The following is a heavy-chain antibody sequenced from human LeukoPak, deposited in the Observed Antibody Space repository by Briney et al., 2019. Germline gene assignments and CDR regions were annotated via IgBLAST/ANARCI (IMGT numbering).Heavy chain of an antibody. CDR1: GVAISRGGYY. D-gene: IGHD5-18*01. J-gene: IGHJ5*02. V-gene: IGHV4-34*01. CDR3: ARYYSYGYIGWFDP. CDR2: INHSGST. Sequence: SETLSLTCAVSGVAISRGGYYWSWIRQPPGKGLEWIGEINHSGSTNYNPSLKSRVTISVDTSKNQFSLKLSSVTAADTAVYYCARYYSYGYIGWFDPWGQGTLVTVSS.